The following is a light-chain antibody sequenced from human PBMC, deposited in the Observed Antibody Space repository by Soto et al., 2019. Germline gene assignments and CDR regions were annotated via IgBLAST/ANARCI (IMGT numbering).Light chain of an antibody. CDR1: QSVSTY. CDR3: QQRRSWPLT. CDR2: DAS. J-gene: IGKJ4*01. Sequence: EIVLTQSPGALSLSPGERVTLSCRASQSVSTYLVWYQQKSDQAPRLLIYDASNRATGVPARFSGSGSGTDFTLTISSLEPEDFAVYYCQQRRSWPLTFGGGTKVEIK. V-gene: IGKV3-11*01.